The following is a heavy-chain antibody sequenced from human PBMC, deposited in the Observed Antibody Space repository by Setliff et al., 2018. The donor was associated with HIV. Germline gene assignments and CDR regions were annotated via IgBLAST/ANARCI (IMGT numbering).Heavy chain of an antibody. CDR1: GGSFSSSSYY. V-gene: IGHV4-39*07. CDR2: IYYSGST. CDR3: ARDLHANYHVVQI. D-gene: IGHD1-1*01. Sequence: SETLSLTCTVSGGSFSSSSYYWGWIRQPPGKGLEWIGNIYYSGSTYSNPSLRSRVTISKDTSKNQFSLHLTSVTAADTAVYYCARDLHANYHVVQIWGQGTMVTVSS. J-gene: IGHJ3*02.